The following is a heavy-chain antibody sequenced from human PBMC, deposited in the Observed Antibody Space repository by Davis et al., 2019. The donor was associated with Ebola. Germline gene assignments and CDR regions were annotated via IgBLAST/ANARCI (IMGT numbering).Heavy chain of an antibody. V-gene: IGHV3-48*02. CDR2: IGASDEGI. Sequence: PGGSLRLSCTASGFTSSLHAMYRFRQAPGKGLEWISHIGASDEGISYTDSVKGRFTISRDNAKDSLYLHMNSLRDEDMAVYYCARRILLSSRGGVDVWGQGTTVTVSS. CDR3: ARRILLSSRGGVDV. CDR1: GFTSSLHA. D-gene: IGHD6-19*01. J-gene: IGHJ6*02.